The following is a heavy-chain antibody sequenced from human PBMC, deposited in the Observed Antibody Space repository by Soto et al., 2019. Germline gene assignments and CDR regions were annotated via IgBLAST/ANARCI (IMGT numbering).Heavy chain of an antibody. V-gene: IGHV3-23*01. CDR1: GFTFSTYA. CDR2: INTRGDGT. D-gene: IGHD2-8*01. CDR3: AKMFTPPRGLSISLYDFDL. Sequence: EVQLLESGGALVQSGGSLRLSCVASGFTFSTYAMGSVCQAPGKGLDRVSVINTRGDGTYYADSVRSRFTISRENSMNTLYLQMNTMRAEDTAVYFCAKMFTPPRGLSISLYDFDLWGQGTLVTVSS. J-gene: IGHJ4*02.